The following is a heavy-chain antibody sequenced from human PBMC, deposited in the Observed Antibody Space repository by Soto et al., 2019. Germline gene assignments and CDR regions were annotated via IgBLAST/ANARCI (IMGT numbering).Heavy chain of an antibody. CDR2: ISGSGDSI. V-gene: IGHV3-23*01. J-gene: IGHJ4*02. CDR3: STGRQMGY. Sequence: GGSMRLSCAASGFTFSNYAMTWVRQAPGKGLEWVSTISGSGDSIYYADSVKGRFTISRDNSKNTLYLQMNSLRADDWAVYYCSTGRQMGYWGQGTLVTVSS. CDR1: GFTFSNYA. D-gene: IGHD7-27*01.